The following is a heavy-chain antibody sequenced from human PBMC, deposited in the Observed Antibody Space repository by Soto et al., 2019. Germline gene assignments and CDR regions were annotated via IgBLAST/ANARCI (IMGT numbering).Heavy chain of an antibody. D-gene: IGHD6-6*01. Sequence: EVQLVESGGGLVQPGGSLRLSCAASGFTVSSNYMSWVRQAPGKGLEWVSVIYSGGSTYYADSVKGRFTISRDNSKNTLYLQMNSRRAEDTAVYYCARDGQCSSSSVDYWGQGTLVTVSS. V-gene: IGHV3-66*01. CDR1: GFTVSSNY. CDR3: ARDGQCSSSSVDY. CDR2: IYSGGST. J-gene: IGHJ4*02.